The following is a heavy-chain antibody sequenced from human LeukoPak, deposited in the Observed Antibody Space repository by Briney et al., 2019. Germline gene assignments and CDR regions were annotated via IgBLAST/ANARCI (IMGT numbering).Heavy chain of an antibody. Sequence: KPSETLSLTCTVSGGSISSGSYYWSWIRQPAGKGLEWIGRIYTSGSTNYNPSLKSRVTISVDTSKNQFSLKLSSVTAADTAVYYCARGSGQLPYGTYYYYYYMDVWGKGTTVTVSS. J-gene: IGHJ6*03. V-gene: IGHV4-61*02. CDR2: IYTSGST. D-gene: IGHD1-14*01. CDR3: ARGSGQLPYGTYYYYYYMDV. CDR1: GGSISSGSYY.